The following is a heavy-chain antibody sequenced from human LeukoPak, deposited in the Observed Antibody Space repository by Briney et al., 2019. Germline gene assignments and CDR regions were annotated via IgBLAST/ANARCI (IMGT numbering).Heavy chain of an antibody. D-gene: IGHD2-2*01. CDR2: IYHSGST. V-gene: IGHV4-4*02. CDR3: ASNGIVVVPAAMGQSTLDLNYYHGMDV. CDR1: GGSISSSNW. Sequence: PSETLSLTCAVPGGSISSSNWWSWVRQPPGKGLEWIGEIYHSGSTNYNPSLKSRVTISVDKSKNQFSLKLSSVTAADTAVYYCASNGIVVVPAAMGQSTLDLNYYHGMDVWGKGTTVTVSS. J-gene: IGHJ6*04.